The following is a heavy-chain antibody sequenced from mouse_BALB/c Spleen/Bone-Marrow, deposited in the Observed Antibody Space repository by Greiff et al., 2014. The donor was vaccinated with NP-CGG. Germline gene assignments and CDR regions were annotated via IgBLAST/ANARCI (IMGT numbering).Heavy chain of an antibody. CDR1: GFTFSSFG. J-gene: IGHJ4*01. D-gene: IGHD3-3*01. CDR3: TRSGTLGSMDY. Sequence: EVQLVESGGGLAQPGGSRKLSCAASGFTFSSFGMHWVRQAPEKGLEWVAYISSGSSTIYYADTMKGRFTISRDNPKNTLFLQMASLRSEDTAMYYCTRSGTLGSMDYWGQGTSVTVSS. V-gene: IGHV5-17*02. CDR2: ISSGSSTI.